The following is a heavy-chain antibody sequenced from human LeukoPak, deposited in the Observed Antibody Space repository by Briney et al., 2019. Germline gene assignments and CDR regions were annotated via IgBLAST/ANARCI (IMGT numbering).Heavy chain of an antibody. J-gene: IGHJ1*01. CDR2: IHPNSGGT. CDR3: ARLASVPG. Sequence: ASVKVSCKASGYTFTGYYLHWVRQAPGQGLEWMGWIHPNSGGTNYAQKFQGRVTMTRDTSISTAYMELSSLRSDDTAVYFCARLASVPGWGQGTLVPVPS. D-gene: IGHD6-19*01. CDR1: GYTFTGYY. V-gene: IGHV1-2*02.